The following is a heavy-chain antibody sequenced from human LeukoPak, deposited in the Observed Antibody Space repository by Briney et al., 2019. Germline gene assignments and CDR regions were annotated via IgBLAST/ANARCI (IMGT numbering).Heavy chain of an antibody. Sequence: SETLSLTCTVSGGSISSGDYYWSWIRQPPGKGLEWIGYIYHSGSTNYNPSLQSRVTISVDTSKNQFSLNLNSVTAADTAVYYCARGGAARLHFQNWGQGTLVTVSS. V-gene: IGHV4-61*08. J-gene: IGHJ1*01. CDR3: ARGGAARLHFQN. CDR2: IYHSGST. CDR1: GGSISSGDYY. D-gene: IGHD6-6*01.